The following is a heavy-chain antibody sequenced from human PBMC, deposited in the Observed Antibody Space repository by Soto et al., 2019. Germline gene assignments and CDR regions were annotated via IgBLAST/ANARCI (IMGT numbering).Heavy chain of an antibody. Sequence: SENLSLTCTVSGGSISSYYWSWIRPPPRKGLEWIGYISYSGSTNYNPALKSRVTTSVDTSKNQCSLKLSSVAAADWAVYYCARSLEYSGYDFGYWGQGTLVTVSS. CDR1: GGSISSYY. CDR2: ISYSGST. CDR3: ARSLEYSGYDFGY. J-gene: IGHJ4*02. D-gene: IGHD5-12*01. V-gene: IGHV4-59*08.